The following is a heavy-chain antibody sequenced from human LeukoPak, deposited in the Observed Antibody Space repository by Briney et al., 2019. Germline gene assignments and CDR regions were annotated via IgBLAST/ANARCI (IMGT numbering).Heavy chain of an antibody. V-gene: IGHV3-23*01. D-gene: IGHD3-10*01. CDR2: IGNSGSST. J-gene: IGHJ3*02. CDR3: AKDMVRGVILHAFDI. CDR1: GFTFSSHV. Sequence: GGSLRLSCAASGFTFSSHVMSWVRQAPGKGLEWVSAIGNSGSSTYYADSVKGRFTISRDNSKNTLYLQMDSLRAEDTAVYYCAKDMVRGVILHAFDIWGQGTMVTVSS.